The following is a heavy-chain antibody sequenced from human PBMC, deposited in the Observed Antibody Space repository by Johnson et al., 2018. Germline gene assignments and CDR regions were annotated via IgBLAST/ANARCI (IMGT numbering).Heavy chain of an antibody. CDR3: AKDATTLAEFLYKGDAFDV. D-gene: IGHD3-10*01. J-gene: IGHJ3*01. CDR1: GFTFKNHW. V-gene: IGHV3-74*01. CDR2: IDSGGSDT. Sequence: VQLQESGGGLVQPGGSLRLSCAASGFTFKNHWMHWVRRAPGKGLVWVSRIDSGGSDTAYADSVKGRFTFSRDNAKNTLFLQVNSLRAEDTAIYSCAKDATTLAEFLYKGDAFDVWGQGTMVTVSS.